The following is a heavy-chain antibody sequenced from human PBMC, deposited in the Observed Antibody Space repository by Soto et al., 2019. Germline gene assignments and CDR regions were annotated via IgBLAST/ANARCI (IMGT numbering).Heavy chain of an antibody. Sequence: SVKVSCKASGGTFSSYAISWVRQAPGQGLEWMGGIIPIFGTANYAQKFQGRVTITADESTSTAYMELSSLRSEDTAVYYCARVSGFYDSSGHWFDTWGQGTLVTVSS. V-gene: IGHV1-69*13. CDR3: ARVSGFYDSSGHWFDT. CDR1: GGTFSSYA. D-gene: IGHD3-22*01. CDR2: IIPIFGTA. J-gene: IGHJ5*02.